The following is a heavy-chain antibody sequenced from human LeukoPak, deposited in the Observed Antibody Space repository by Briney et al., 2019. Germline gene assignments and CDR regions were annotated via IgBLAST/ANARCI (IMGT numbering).Heavy chain of an antibody. D-gene: IGHD2-2*01. V-gene: IGHV4-4*07. Sequence: SETQSLTCTVSGGSISSYYWSWIRQPAGEGLEWIGRIYTSGSTNYNPSLKSRVTMSVDTSKNQFSLKLSSVTAADTAVYYCAREVVPAAMQDYWGQGTLVTVSS. CDR1: GGSISSYY. CDR2: IYTSGST. J-gene: IGHJ4*02. CDR3: AREVVPAAMQDY.